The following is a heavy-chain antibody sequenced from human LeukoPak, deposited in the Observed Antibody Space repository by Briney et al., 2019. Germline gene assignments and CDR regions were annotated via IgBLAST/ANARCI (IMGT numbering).Heavy chain of an antibody. D-gene: IGHD6-13*01. CDR2: INHSGST. J-gene: IGHJ4*02. V-gene: IGHV4-34*01. CDR1: GGSFSGYY. CDR3: ARGRGYSSSWYRSGYYFDY. Sequence: SETLSLTCAVYGGSFSGYYWSWIRQPPGKGLEWIGEINHSGSTNYNPSLKSRVTISVDTSKNQFSLKLSSVTAADTAVYYCARGRGYSSSWYRSGYYFDYWGQGTLVTVSS.